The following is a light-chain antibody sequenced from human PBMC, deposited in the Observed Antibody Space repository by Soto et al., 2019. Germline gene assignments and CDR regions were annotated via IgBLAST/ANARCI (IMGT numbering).Light chain of an antibody. J-gene: IGKJ1*01. CDR2: KAS. V-gene: IGKV1-5*03. Sequence: DIQMTQSPSTLSASVGDRVTITCRASQRMSSWLAWYQQKPGKAPNLLIYKASSLESVVPSRFSGSGSGTEFTLTIRSLQPYDFATYSCQQYKSSMWTFGQGTKVEIK. CDR1: QRMSSW. CDR3: QQYKSSMWT.